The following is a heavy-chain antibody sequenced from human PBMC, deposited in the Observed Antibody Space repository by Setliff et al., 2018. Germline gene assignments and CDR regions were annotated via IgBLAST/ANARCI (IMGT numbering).Heavy chain of an antibody. CDR2: IYYSGST. Sequence: PSETLSLTCTVSGGSISSSSYYWGWIRQPPGKGLEWIGSIYYSGSTYYNPSLKSRVTISVDTSKNQFSLKLSSVIAADTAVYYFARRGRGSSWFDTLFDYWGQGTLVTVSS. V-gene: IGHV4-39*01. CDR1: GGSISSSSYY. CDR3: ARRGRGSSWFDTLFDY. D-gene: IGHD6-13*01. J-gene: IGHJ4*02.